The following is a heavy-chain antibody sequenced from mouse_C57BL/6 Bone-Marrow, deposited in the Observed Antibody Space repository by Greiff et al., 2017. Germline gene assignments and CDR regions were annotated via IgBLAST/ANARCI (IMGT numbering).Heavy chain of an antibody. D-gene: IGHD2-3*01. CDR3: ASLRDGYYDAMDY. CDR2: IYPRSGNT. V-gene: IGHV1-81*01. Sequence: VQLQQSGAELARPGASVKLSCKASGYTFTSSGISWVKQRTGQGLEWIGEIYPRSGNTYYNEKFKGKATLTADKSSSTAYMELRSLTSEDSAVYFDASLRDGYYDAMDYWGQGTSVTVSS. CDR1: GYTFTSSG. J-gene: IGHJ4*01.